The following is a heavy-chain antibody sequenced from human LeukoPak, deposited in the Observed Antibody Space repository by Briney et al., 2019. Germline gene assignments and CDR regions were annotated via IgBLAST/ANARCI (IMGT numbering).Heavy chain of an antibody. V-gene: IGHV1-69*05. CDR2: IIPIFGTA. D-gene: IGHD3-3*01. CDR3: ARRENYDFWFDP. J-gene: IGHJ5*02. CDR1: GGTFSSYA. Sequence: ASVKVSCKASGGTFSSYAISWVRQAPGQGLEWMGGIIPIFGTANYAQKFQGRVTITTDESTSTAYMELSSLRSEDTAVYYCARRENYDFWFDPWGQGTLVTVSS.